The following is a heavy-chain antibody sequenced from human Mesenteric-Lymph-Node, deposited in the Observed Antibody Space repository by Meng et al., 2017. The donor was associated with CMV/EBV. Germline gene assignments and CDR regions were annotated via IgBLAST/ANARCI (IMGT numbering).Heavy chain of an antibody. V-gene: IGHV3-30*02. Sequence: GGSLRLSCAASGFTFSSYGMHWVRQAPGKGLEWVAFIRYDGSNKYYADSVKGRFTISRDNSKNTLYLQINSLRAEDTAVYYCAKGPYSSGWPDAFDIWGQGTMVTVSS. D-gene: IGHD6-19*01. CDR1: GFTFSSYG. CDR3: AKGPYSSGWPDAFDI. CDR2: IRYDGSNK. J-gene: IGHJ3*02.